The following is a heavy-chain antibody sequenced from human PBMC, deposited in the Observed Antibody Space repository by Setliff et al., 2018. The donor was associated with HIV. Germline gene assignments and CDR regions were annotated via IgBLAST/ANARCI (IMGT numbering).Heavy chain of an antibody. V-gene: IGHV4-39*02. CDR3: ARDRRGYYYGSGSCYMDV. J-gene: IGHJ6*03. Sequence: SSETLSLTCTVSGGSISDSRYYWGWIRQPPGKGLEWIGNIYYSGSTYYNPSLKSRVTISVDTSKNQFSLKLSSVTAADTAVYYCARDRRGYYYGSGSCYMDVWGTGTTVTVSS. CDR2: IYYSGST. CDR1: GGSISDSRYY. D-gene: IGHD3-10*01.